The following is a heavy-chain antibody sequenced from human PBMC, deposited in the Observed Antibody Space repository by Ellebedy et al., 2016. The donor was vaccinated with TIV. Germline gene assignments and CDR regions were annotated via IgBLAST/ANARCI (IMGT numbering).Heavy chain of an antibody. CDR1: GYTFTSYG. Sequence: ASVKVSXXASGYTFTSYGISWVRQAPGQGLEWMGWISAYNGNTNYAQKFQGRVTMTRNTSISTAYMELSSLRSEDTAVYYCARGFETFGLDMDVWGKGTTVTVSS. CDR2: ISAYNGNT. CDR3: ARGFETFGLDMDV. J-gene: IGHJ6*03. D-gene: IGHD3-16*01. V-gene: IGHV1-18*01.